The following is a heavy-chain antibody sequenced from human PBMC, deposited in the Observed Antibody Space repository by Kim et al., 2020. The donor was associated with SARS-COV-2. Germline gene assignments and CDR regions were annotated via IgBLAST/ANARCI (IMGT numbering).Heavy chain of an antibody. V-gene: IGHV1-3*01. D-gene: IGHD3-3*01. Sequence: ASVKVSCKASGYTFSNYAMHWVRQAPGQRLEWMGWINAGRGNTEYSQKFQGRLIITRDTSASTAYMELSSLRSEDTAVYYCAGGGAVLRFLEWLSSYFDYSGQGTLVTVSS. CDR2: INAGRGNT. CDR1: GYTFSNYA. J-gene: IGHJ4*02. CDR3: AGGGAVLRFLEWLSSYFDY.